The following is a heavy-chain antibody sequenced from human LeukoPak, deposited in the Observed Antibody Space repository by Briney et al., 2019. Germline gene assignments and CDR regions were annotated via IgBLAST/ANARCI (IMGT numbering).Heavy chain of an antibody. CDR2: INHSGST. J-gene: IGHJ4*02. CDR3: ARSSGWYLKATSLDY. Sequence: PSETLSLTCAVYGGSFSGYYWSWIRQPPGKGLEWIGEINHSGSTNYNPSLKSRVTISVDTSKNQFSLKLSSVTAADTAVYYCARSSGWYLKATSLDYWGQGTLVTVSS. V-gene: IGHV4-34*01. CDR1: GGSFSGYY. D-gene: IGHD6-19*01.